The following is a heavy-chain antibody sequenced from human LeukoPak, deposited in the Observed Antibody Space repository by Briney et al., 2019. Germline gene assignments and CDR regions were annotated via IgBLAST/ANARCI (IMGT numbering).Heavy chain of an antibody. J-gene: IGHJ4*02. Sequence: GGSLRLSCTASGFTFSSYWMNWVRQAPGKGLEWVANIKQDGSEKYYVDSVKGRFTISRDNTKNSLYLQMNNLRTDDTAAYYCATSRTFDYWGQGTLVTVSS. V-gene: IGHV3-7*01. CDR1: GFTFSSYW. D-gene: IGHD2-2*01. CDR3: ATSRTFDY. CDR2: IKQDGSEK.